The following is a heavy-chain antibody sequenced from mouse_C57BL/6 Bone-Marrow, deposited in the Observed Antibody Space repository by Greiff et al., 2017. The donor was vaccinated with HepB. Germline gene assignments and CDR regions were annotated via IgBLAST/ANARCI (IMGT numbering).Heavy chain of an antibody. CDR2: ISDGGSYT. V-gene: IGHV5-4*01. CDR3: ARDGNLGYAMDY. Sequence: EVKLVESGGGLVKPGGSLKLSCAASGFTFSSYAMSWVRQTPEKRLEWVATISDGGSYTYYPDNVKGRFTISRDNAKNNLYLQMSHLKSEDTAMYYCARDGNLGYAMDYWGQGTSVTVSS. J-gene: IGHJ4*01. D-gene: IGHD4-1*01. CDR1: GFTFSSYA.